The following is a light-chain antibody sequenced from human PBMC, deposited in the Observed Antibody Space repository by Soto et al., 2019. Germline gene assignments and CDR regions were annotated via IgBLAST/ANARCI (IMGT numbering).Light chain of an antibody. J-gene: IGLJ2*01. Sequence: QSALTQPASVSGSPGQSITISCTGTSSDVGGYNYVSWYQQHPGKAPKLIIYEVSNRPSGVSNRFSGSKSGNTASLTISWLQAEDEADYYCSSYTSSSTLVFGGGTKLTVL. CDR1: SSDVGGYNY. CDR3: SSYTSSSTLV. CDR2: EVS. V-gene: IGLV2-14*01.